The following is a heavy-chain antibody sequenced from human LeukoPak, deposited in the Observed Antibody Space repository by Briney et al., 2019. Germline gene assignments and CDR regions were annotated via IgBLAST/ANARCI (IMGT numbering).Heavy chain of an antibody. CDR3: ARLGGSYINAFDI. Sequence: PSETLSLTCAVSGYSISSGYYWGWIRQPPGKGLEWIGSIYHSGSTYYNPSLKSRVTISVDTSKNQFSLKPSSVTAADTAVYYCARLGGSYINAFDIWGQGTMVTVSS. CDR2: IYHSGST. CDR1: GYSISSGYY. J-gene: IGHJ3*02. D-gene: IGHD1-26*01. V-gene: IGHV4-38-2*01.